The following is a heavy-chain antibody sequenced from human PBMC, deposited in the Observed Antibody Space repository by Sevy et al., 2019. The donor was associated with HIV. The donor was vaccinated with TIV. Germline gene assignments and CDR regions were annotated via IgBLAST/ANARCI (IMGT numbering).Heavy chain of an antibody. Sequence: SETLSLTCAVSGDSIDNNNWWNWVRQPPGKGLEWIGEVYHSGSTNYNPSLKSRVSISVDESMNQFSLRLTSVTAADTAVYYCARDLRPRGYCVSARCYPYWGQGTLVTVSS. CDR2: VYHSGST. D-gene: IGHD2-2*03. J-gene: IGHJ4*02. V-gene: IGHV4-4*02. CDR1: GDSIDNNNW. CDR3: ARDLRPRGYCVSARCYPY.